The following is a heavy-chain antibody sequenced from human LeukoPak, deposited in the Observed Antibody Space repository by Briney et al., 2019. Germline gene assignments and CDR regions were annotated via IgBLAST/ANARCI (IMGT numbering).Heavy chain of an antibody. Sequence: ASVKVSCKASRYTFPSYGISWVRQAPGHGLEGMGWISAYNGKKNFAQKLQGRVTITIDTSTSKDYLDLRDLRSDDTAVYYCARGSGSYLVYWFDPWGQGILVTVSS. CDR3: ARGSGSYLVYWFDP. CDR1: RYTFPSYG. D-gene: IGHD3-10*01. CDR2: ISAYNGKK. J-gene: IGHJ5*02. V-gene: IGHV1-18*01.